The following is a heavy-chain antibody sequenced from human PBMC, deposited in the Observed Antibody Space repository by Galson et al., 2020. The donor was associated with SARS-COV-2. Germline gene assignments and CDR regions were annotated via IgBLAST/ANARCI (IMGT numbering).Heavy chain of an antibody. J-gene: IGHJ6*02. D-gene: IGHD2-2*03. CDR3: AAGYCSSTSCYPIYYYDYGMDV. Sequence: GESLKISCAASGFTFSSYGMHWVRQAPGKGLEWVAVISYDGRNKYYADSVKGRFTISRDNSNNTLYLQMNSLRAEDTAVYYCAAGYCSSTSCYPIYYYDYGMDVWGQGTTVTVSS. V-gene: IGHV3-30*03. CDR2: ISYDGRNK. CDR1: GFTFSSYG.